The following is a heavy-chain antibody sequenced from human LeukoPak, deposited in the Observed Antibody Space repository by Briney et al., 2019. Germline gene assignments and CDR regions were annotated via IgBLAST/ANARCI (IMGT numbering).Heavy chain of an antibody. CDR2: IYYSGST. CDR3: AASREKASYYDFWSGYPAPSDY. J-gene: IGHJ4*02. V-gene: IGHV4-31*03. Sequence: KSSETLSLTCTVSGGSISSGGYYWSWIRQHPGKGLEWIGYIYYSGSTYYNPSLKSRVTISVDTSKNQFSLKLSSVTAADTAVYYCAASREKASYYDFWSGYPAPSDYWGQGTLVTVSS. D-gene: IGHD3-3*01. CDR1: GGSISSGGYY.